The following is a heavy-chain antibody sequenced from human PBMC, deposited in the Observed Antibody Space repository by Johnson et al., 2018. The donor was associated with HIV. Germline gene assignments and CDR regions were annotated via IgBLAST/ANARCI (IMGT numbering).Heavy chain of an antibody. Sequence: QVQLVESGGGVVQPGRSLRLSCAASGFTFSSYAMHWVRQAPGKGLEWVAVIWYDGSNKYYADSVKGRFTISRDNSKNTLDLQMNSLRAEDTAVYYWAKDHSSSWYGAFDIWGQGTMVTVSS. V-gene: IGHV3-33*06. D-gene: IGHD6-13*01. CDR1: GFTFSSYA. CDR2: IWYDGSNK. CDR3: AKDHSSSWYGAFDI. J-gene: IGHJ3*02.